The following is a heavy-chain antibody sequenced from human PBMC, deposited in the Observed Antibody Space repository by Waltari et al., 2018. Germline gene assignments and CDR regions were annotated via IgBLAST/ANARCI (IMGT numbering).Heavy chain of an antibody. Sequence: GKGLEWVGRIKSKTDGGTTDYAAPVKGRFTISRDDSKNTLYLQMNSLKTEDTAVYYCTTDQGDGSGHYEDYFDYWGQGTLVTVSS. CDR2: IKSKTDGGTT. CDR3: TTDQGDGSGHYEDYFDY. J-gene: IGHJ4*02. D-gene: IGHD3-3*01. V-gene: IGHV3-15*01.